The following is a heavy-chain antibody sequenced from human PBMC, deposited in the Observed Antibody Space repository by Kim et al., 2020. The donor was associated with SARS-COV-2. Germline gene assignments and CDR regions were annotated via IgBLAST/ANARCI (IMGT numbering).Heavy chain of an antibody. D-gene: IGHD1-26*01. CDR1: GFTFSSYS. V-gene: IGHV3-21*01. CDR2: ISSSSSYI. CDR3: ARAKDGSYSND. Sequence: GGSLRLSCAASGFTFSSYSMNWVRQAPGKGLEWVSSISSSSSYIYYADSVKGRFTISRDNAKNSLYLQMNSGRAEDTAVYYCARAKDGSYSNDWGQGTLGAVSS. J-gene: IGHJ4*02.